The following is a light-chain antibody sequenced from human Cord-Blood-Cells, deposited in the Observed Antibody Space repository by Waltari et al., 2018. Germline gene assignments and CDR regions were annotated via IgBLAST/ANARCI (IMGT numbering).Light chain of an antibody. J-gene: IGKJ3*01. CDR2: AAS. CDR3: QQLNSYPRFT. CDR1: QGISSY. V-gene: IGKV1-9*01. Sequence: DIQLTQSPSFLSASVGDRVTITCRASQGISSYLAWYQQKPGKAPKLLIYAASTLQSGVPSRFSCSGSGTEFTLTISSLQPEDFATDYCQQLNSYPRFTFGPGTKVDI.